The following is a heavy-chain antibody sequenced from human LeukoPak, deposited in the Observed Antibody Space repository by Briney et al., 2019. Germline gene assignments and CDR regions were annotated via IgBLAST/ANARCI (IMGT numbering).Heavy chain of an antibody. CDR1: GFTFSSYD. J-gene: IGHJ6*02. Sequence: GGSLRLSCAASGFTFSSYDMHWVRHATGKGLEWVSAIGTAGDTYYPGSVKGRFTISRENAKNSLYLQMNSLRAGDTAVYYCVRGHCSGGSCYPYYYYYYGMDVWGQGTTVTVSS. CDR3: VRGHCSGGSCYPYYYYYYGMDV. V-gene: IGHV3-13*01. CDR2: IGTAGDT. D-gene: IGHD2-15*01.